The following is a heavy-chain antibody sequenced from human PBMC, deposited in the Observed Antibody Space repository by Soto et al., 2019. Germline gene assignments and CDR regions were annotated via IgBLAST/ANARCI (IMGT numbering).Heavy chain of an antibody. D-gene: IGHD2-2*01. Sequence: SETLSLTCTVSGGSISSGGYYWYWIRQHPGKGLEWIGYIYYSGTTYYNPSLKSRVTISVDTSKNQFSLKLSSVTAADTAVYYCARRGGYCSSTSCPIGWFDPWGQGTLVTVSS. CDR2: IYYSGTT. CDR3: ARRGGYCSSTSCPIGWFDP. J-gene: IGHJ5*02. CDR1: GGSISSGGYY. V-gene: IGHV4-31*03.